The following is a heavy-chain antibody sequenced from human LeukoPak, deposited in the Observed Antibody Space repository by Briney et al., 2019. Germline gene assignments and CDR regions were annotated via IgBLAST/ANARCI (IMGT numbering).Heavy chain of an antibody. J-gene: IGHJ4*02. D-gene: IGHD3-16*02. V-gene: IGHV3-21*01. Sequence: GGSLRLSCAASGFTFSYYWMHWVRQVPGKGLEWVSSISSSSSYIYYADSVKGRFTISRDNAKNSLYLQMNSLRAEDTAVYYCARAASVIPFDYWGQGTLVTVSS. CDR1: GFTFSYYW. CDR3: ARAASVIPFDY. CDR2: ISSSSSYI.